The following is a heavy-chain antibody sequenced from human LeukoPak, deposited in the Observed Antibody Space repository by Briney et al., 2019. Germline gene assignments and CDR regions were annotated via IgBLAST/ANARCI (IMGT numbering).Heavy chain of an antibody. CDR2: INPNSGGT. D-gene: IGHD3-22*01. CDR1: GYTFTGYY. J-gene: IGHJ1*01. CDR3: ATSSGYYVGYIQY. Sequence: ASVKVSCXASGYTFTGYYIHWVRRAPGQGLEWMGWINPNSGGTLYSQNFQGRVTMTRDTSISTAYMELIRLTSDDTAVYYCATSSGYYVGYIQYWGQGTLVTVSS. V-gene: IGHV1-2*02.